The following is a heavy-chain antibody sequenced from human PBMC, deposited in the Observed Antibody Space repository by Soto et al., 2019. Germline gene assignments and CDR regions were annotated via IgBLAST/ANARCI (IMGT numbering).Heavy chain of an antibody. Sequence: QVLLVQSGTEVRKPGASVKVSCMASGYTFSSYGFTWVRQAPGQGLEWMGWISAYNGDIKYAQNMEGRVTLTTDTATSTAYMELRSLRSDDTAVYYCVRDEPDGGFIWGGGAYWGQGTLVTVSS. CDR2: ISAYNGDI. CDR1: GYTFSSYG. J-gene: IGHJ4*02. D-gene: IGHD3-16*01. V-gene: IGHV1-18*01. CDR3: VRDEPDGGFIWGGGAY.